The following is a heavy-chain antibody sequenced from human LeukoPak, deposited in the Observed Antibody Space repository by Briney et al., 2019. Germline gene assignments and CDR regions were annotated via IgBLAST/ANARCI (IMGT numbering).Heavy chain of an antibody. CDR1: GGTFSSYA. D-gene: IGHD3-16*02. Sequence: GASVKVSCKASGGTFSSYAISWVRQAPGQGLEWMGRIIPILGIANYAQKFQGRVTMTEDTSTDTAYMELSSLRSEDTAVYYCATDRLGELSLFGFDYWGQGTLVTVSS. CDR2: IIPILGIA. V-gene: IGHV1-69*04. J-gene: IGHJ4*02. CDR3: ATDRLGELSLFGFDY.